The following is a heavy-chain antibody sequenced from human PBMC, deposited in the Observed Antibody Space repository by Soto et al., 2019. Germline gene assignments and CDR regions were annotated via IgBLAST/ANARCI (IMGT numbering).Heavy chain of an antibody. CDR3: AKGEMATIRNSFDP. D-gene: IGHD5-12*01. V-gene: IGHV3-23*01. CDR2: LSRSGGAT. CDR1: AFSLTSCS. Sequence: GGSLRLSCVTSAFSLTSCSMSWVRQTPGKGLEWVSALSRSGGATYYADSVKGRFTISRDTSTNTLYLQMSNLRAEDTAIYYCAKGEMATIRNSFDPWGQGTLVTVSS. J-gene: IGHJ5*02.